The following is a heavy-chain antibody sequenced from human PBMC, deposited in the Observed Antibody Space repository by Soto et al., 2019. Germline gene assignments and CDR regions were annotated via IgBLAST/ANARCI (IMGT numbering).Heavy chain of an antibody. J-gene: IGHJ4*02. Sequence: EVQLVESGGGLVQPGGSLRLSCVASGFSFGDYYMDWVRLAPGKGPEWVARIKSKANSYTPQYAASVKGRFTISRDDSKNSLYLQMDSLTTADTAVYFFSTKFNIVTTRSAYWGQGSLVTVSS. CDR2: IKSKANSYTP. V-gene: IGHV3-72*01. CDR3: STKFNIVTTRSAY. D-gene: IGHD5-12*01. CDR1: GFSFGDYY.